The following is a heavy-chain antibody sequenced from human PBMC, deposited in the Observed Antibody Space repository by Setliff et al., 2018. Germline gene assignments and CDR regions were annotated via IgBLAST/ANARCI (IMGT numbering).Heavy chain of an antibody. CDR3: ARDSELGLDALDI. CDR1: GDSVSSNGAA. CDR2: TFYRSKWYY. J-gene: IGHJ3*02. D-gene: IGHD7-27*01. Sequence: SQTLSLTCAISGDSVSSNGAAWNWIRQSPSGGLEWLGRTFYRSKWYYDYALSVKSRITVNPDTSKNQFSLRLNSVTPEDTAVYYCARDSELGLDALDIWGQGTMVTVS. V-gene: IGHV6-1*01.